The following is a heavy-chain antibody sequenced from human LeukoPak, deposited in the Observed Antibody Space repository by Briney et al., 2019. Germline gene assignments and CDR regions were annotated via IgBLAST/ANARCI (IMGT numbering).Heavy chain of an antibody. V-gene: IGHV4-39*01. CDR2: IYYTGST. D-gene: IGHD3-10*01. CDR1: GGSITSSAYY. Sequence: SETLSLTCTVPGGSITSSAYYWGWIRQPPGKGLEWIGTIYYTGSTYYNPSLKSRVTISVDTSKNQFSLKLSSVTATDTAVYYCARWFGKTLAGVYWGEGTLVTVSS. J-gene: IGHJ4*02. CDR3: ARWFGKTLAGVY.